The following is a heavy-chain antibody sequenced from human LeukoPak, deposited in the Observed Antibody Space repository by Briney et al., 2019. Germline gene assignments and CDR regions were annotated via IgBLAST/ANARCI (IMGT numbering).Heavy chain of an antibody. V-gene: IGHV4-39*01. Sequence: SETLSLTCTVSGGSISSYYWGWIRQPPGKGLEWIGSIYYSGSTYYNPSLKSRVTISVDTSKNQFSLKLSSVTAADTAVYYCARLMGGATGRPAFDIWGQGTMVTVSS. CDR2: IYYSGST. D-gene: IGHD1-26*01. CDR1: GGSISSYY. CDR3: ARLMGGATGRPAFDI. J-gene: IGHJ3*02.